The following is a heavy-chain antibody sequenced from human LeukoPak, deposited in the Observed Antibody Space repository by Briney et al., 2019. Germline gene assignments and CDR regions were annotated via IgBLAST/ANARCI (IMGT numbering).Heavy chain of an antibody. D-gene: IGHD2-15*01. CDR2: MNPNSGNT. J-gene: IGHJ6*03. CDR1: GYTFTSYD. V-gene: IGHV1-8*03. Sequence: GASVKVSCKASGYTFTSYDINWVRQATGQGLEWMGWMNPNSGNTGYAQKFQGRVTITRNTSISTAYMELSSLRSEDTAVYYCARGRGTSGSNRDFYYYYYMDVWGKGTTVTVSS. CDR3: ARGRGTSGSNRDFYYYYYMDV.